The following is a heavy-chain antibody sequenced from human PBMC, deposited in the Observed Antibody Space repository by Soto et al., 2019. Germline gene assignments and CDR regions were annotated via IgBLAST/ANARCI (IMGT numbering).Heavy chain of an antibody. CDR1: GYSFTSYW. J-gene: IGHJ6*02. Sequence: PGESLKISCKGSGYSFTSYWISWVRQMPGKGLEWMGRIDPSDSYTNYSPSFQGHVTISADKSISTAYLQWSSLKASDTAMYYCAGGRSDIVATVVYYGMDVWGQGTTVTVSS. D-gene: IGHD5-12*01. V-gene: IGHV5-10-1*01. CDR3: AGGRSDIVATVVYYGMDV. CDR2: IDPSDSYT.